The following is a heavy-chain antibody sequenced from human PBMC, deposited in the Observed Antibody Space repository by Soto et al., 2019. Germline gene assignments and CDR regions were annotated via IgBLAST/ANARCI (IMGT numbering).Heavy chain of an antibody. CDR1: GDTFTSYG. Sequence: ASVKVSCKACGDTFTSYGISWVRQAPGQGLEWMGWISAYNGNTNYAQKLQGRVTMTTDTSTSTAYMELRSLRSDDTAVYYCARDLSPYYGSGSYFLEFDPWGQGTLVTVSS. J-gene: IGHJ5*02. V-gene: IGHV1-18*01. CDR2: ISAYNGNT. CDR3: ARDLSPYYGSGSYFLEFDP. D-gene: IGHD3-10*01.